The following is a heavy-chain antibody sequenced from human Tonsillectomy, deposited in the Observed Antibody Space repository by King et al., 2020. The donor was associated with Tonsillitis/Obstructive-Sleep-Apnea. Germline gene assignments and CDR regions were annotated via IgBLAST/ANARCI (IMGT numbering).Heavy chain of an antibody. J-gene: IGHJ2*01. CDR3: SRDAGYYHGF. V-gene: IGHV4-59*01. D-gene: IGHD3-22*01. Sequence: VQLQESGPGLVKPSETLSLTCTVSGGSISSYYWSWVRQPPGKGLEWIGYSYYSGSTNYNPSLKSRVTISVDTSKNQFSLKLSSVTAADTAVYYCSRDAGYYHGFWGRGTLVTVSS. CDR2: SYYSGST. CDR1: GGSISSYY.